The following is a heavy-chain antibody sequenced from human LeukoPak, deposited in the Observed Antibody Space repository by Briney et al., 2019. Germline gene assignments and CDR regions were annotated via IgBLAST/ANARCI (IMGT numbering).Heavy chain of an antibody. CDR3: VKLVLYDSSGYSDY. D-gene: IGHD3-22*01. V-gene: IGHV3-30*02. CDR1: GFIFSDYA. CDR2: IRYDGSHK. J-gene: IGHJ4*02. Sequence: PGGSLRLSCAVSGFIFSDYAMHWVRQAPGKGLEWVAFIRYDGSHKLYADSVSGRFTISRDNAKNTLYLQMNSLRADDTAVYYCVKLVLYDSSGYSDYWGQGALITVSS.